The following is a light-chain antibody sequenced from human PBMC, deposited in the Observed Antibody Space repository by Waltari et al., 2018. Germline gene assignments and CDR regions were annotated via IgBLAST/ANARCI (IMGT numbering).Light chain of an antibody. Sequence: IQLTQSPSFLSASVRDRVTITCRASQGISSYLAWYQQKPGKAPKLLIYGASTLQSGVPSRFSGSGSGTEFTLTISSLQPEDFATYYCQQLDSYPPWTFGQGTKLEIK. CDR2: GAS. CDR1: QGISSY. J-gene: IGKJ2*02. V-gene: IGKV1-9*01. CDR3: QQLDSYPPWT.